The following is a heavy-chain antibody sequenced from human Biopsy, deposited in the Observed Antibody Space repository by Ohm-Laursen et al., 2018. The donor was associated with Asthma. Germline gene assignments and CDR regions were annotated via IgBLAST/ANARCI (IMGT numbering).Heavy chain of an antibody. CDR1: GGTFNTYV. CDR3: ARKAGSCISRTCYSLDF. V-gene: IGHV1-69*01. CDR2: INSVFGTT. Sequence: SLVKVSCKSLGGTFNTYVIGWVRQAPGQGLEWTGGINSVFGTTTYPQKFQDRVTITADDSTSTVCMELSSLRSEDTAVYYCARKAGSCISRTCYSLDFWGQGTLVTVSS. J-gene: IGHJ4*02. D-gene: IGHD2-2*01.